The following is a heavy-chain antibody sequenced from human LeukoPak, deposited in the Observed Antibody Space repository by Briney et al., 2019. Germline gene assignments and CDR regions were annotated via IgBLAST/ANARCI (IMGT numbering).Heavy chain of an antibody. V-gene: IGHV4-34*01. J-gene: IGHJ4*02. Sequence: PSETLSLTCAVYGGYFSGYYWSWIRQPPGKGLEWIGEINYSGSTNYNPSLKSRVTISVDTSKNQFSLKLISVTAADTAVYYCARRGAARGKNFDYWGQGTLVTVSS. CDR3: ARRGAARGKNFDY. CDR2: INYSGST. CDR1: GGYFSGYY. D-gene: IGHD6-6*01.